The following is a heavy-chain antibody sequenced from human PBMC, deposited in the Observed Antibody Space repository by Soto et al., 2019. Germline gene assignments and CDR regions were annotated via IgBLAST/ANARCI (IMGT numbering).Heavy chain of an antibody. J-gene: IGHJ4*02. CDR3: AKGQVYCSGGSCYFDY. CDR1: GFTFDDYA. CDR2: ISWNSGSI. Sequence: EVQLVESGGGLVQPGRSLRLSCAASGFTFDDYAMHWVRQAPGKGLEWVSGISWNSGSIGYADSVKGRFTISRDNAKNSLYLQMNSLRAEDTALYYCAKGQVYCSGGSCYFDYWGQGTLVTVSS. D-gene: IGHD2-15*01. V-gene: IGHV3-9*01.